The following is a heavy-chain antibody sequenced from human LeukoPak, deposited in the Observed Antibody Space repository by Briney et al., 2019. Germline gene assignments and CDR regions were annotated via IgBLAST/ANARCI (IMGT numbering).Heavy chain of an antibody. CDR3: AKCRGITEFDY. CDR2: ISSDGDYI. Sequence: GGSLRLSCAASGFTFNSYSLSWVRQAPGKGLEWVSSISSDGDYIYYADSLKGRFTISRDNAKNSLYLQMNNLRAEDTAVYYCAKCRGITEFDYWGQGTLVTVSS. J-gene: IGHJ4*02. V-gene: IGHV3-21*01. CDR1: GFTFNSYS.